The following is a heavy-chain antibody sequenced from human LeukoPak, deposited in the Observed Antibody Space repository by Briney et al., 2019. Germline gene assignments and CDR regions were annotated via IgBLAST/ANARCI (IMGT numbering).Heavy chain of an antibody. CDR1: GFTYSSYS. V-gene: IGHV3-7*01. J-gene: IGHJ4*02. CDR3: ARDYSAYGSSWYSPY. CDR2: IKQDGSEK. D-gene: IGHD6-13*01. Sequence: QAGGSLRLSRAASGFTYSSYSMNWVRQAPGKGLEWVANIKQDGSEKYYVDSVKGRFTISRDNAKNSLYLQMNSLRAEDTAVYYCARDYSAYGSSWYSPYWGQGSLVTVSS.